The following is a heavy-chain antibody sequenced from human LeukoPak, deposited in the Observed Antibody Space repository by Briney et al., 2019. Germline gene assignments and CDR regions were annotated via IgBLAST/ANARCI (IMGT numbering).Heavy chain of an antibody. CDR3: AKDADYYDSSKLDY. J-gene: IGHJ4*02. V-gene: IGHV3-30*02. CDR2: IRYDGSNK. D-gene: IGHD3-22*01. Sequence: PGGSLRLSCAASGFTFSSYGMHWVRQAPGKGLEWVAFIRYDGSNKYYADSVKGRFTISRDNSKNTLYLQMNSLRAEDTAVYYCAKDADYYDSSKLDYWGQGTLVTVSS. CDR1: GFTFSSYG.